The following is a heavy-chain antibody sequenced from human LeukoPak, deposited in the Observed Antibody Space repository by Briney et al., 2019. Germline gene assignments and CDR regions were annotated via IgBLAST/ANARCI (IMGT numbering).Heavy chain of an antibody. CDR3: ARGVVAAEGYYYYYMDV. CDR2: ISSSGSNT. CDR1: GFTFSSYT. Sequence: GGSLRLSCAASGFTFSSYTINWVRQAPGQGLEWVSSISSSGSNTYYADSVKGRFTISRDNAKNSLYLRMTSLRAEDTAVYYCARGVVAAEGYYYYYMDVWGKGTTVTVSS. D-gene: IGHD2-15*01. V-gene: IGHV3-21*06. J-gene: IGHJ6*03.